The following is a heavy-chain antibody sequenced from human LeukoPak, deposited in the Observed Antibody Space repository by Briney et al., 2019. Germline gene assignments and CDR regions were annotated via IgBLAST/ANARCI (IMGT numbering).Heavy chain of an antibody. CDR2: IIPIFGTA. CDR1: GGTFSSYA. CDR3: ARAPEGGYSYSYEYNWFDP. D-gene: IGHD5-18*01. J-gene: IGHJ5*02. V-gene: IGHV1-69*06. Sequence: SVKVSCKASGGTFSSYAISWVRQAPGQGLEWMGGIIPIFGTANYAQKFQGRVTITADKSTSTAYMELSRLRSEDTAVYYCARAPEGGYSYSYEYNWFDPWGQGTLVTVSS.